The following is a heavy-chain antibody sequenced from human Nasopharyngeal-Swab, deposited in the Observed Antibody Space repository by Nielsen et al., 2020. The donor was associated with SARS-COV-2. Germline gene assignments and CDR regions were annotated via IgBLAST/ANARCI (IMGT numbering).Heavy chain of an antibody. Sequence: GESLKISCAASGFTFSSYAMSWVRQAPGKGLEWVSAIGGSGGSTYYADSVKGRFTISRDNSKNTLYLQMNSLRAEDTAVYYCAKWGYYDSSGYLDYWGQGTLVTVSS. CDR3: AKWGYYDSSGYLDY. D-gene: IGHD3-22*01. V-gene: IGHV3-23*01. CDR2: IGGSGGST. CDR1: GFTFSSYA. J-gene: IGHJ4*02.